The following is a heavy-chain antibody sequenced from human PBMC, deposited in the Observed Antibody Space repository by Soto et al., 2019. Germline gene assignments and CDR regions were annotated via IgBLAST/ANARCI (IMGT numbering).Heavy chain of an antibody. V-gene: IGHV4-59*01. CDR2: IYYSGST. Sequence: SETLSLTCTVSGGSISSYYWSWIRQPPGKGLEWIGYIYYSGSTNYNPSLKSRVTISVDTSKNQFSLKLSSVTAADTAVYYCASGRPEWSYGPGSFHPSGPGPLVTVSS. CDR1: GGSISSYY. J-gene: IGHJ5*02. CDR3: ASGRPEWSYGPGSFHP. D-gene: IGHD1-26*01.